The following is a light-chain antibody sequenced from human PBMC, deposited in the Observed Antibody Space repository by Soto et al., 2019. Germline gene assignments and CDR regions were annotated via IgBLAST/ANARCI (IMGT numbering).Light chain of an antibody. CDR2: GAS. J-gene: IGKJ1*01. CDR3: QQYNNWPWT. CDR1: QSVSSG. Sequence: EIVMTQSPATLSVSPGERATLSCRASQSVSSGLAWYQQKPGQAPRLLIFGASTRATGFPARFSGSGSGTEFTLTISSLQSEDFAVYYCQQYNNWPWTCGQGTKVEIK. V-gene: IGKV3-15*01.